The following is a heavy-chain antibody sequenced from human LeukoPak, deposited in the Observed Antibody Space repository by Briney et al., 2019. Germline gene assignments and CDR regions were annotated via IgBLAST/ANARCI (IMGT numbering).Heavy chain of an antibody. Sequence: PSETLSLTCTVSGGSLSSSSYYWGWIRQPPGKGREWIGSIHYSEDTYYNPSLKSRRDTISIDTSNNHFSLRLSSVTAADTAVSCCARHQWHFYYYMGVWGKGSTVTVSS. D-gene: IGHD6-19*01. V-gene: IGHV4-39*01. CDR2: IHYSEDT. CDR1: GGSLSSSSYY. CDR3: ARHQWHFYYYMGV. J-gene: IGHJ6*03.